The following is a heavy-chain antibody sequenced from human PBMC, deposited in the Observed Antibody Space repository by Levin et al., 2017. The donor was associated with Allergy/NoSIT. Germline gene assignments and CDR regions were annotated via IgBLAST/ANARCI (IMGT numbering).Heavy chain of an antibody. J-gene: IGHJ6*02. CDR2: LSSLLSSL. CDR1: GFTFSDST. CDR3: ARDSSGWHTLAYYYGMDV. V-gene: IGHV3-21*01. Sequence: SLLLSCAASGFTFSDSTMNWVRQAPGPFLYFFSSLSSLLSSLSSSSSFKGRFSVSRDNSKNSLYLQMNSLRAEDTAIYYCARDSSGWHTLAYYYGMDVWGQGTTVTVPS. D-gene: IGHD6-19*01.